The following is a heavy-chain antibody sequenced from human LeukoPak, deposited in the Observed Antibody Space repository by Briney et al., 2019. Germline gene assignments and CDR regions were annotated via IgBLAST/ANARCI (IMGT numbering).Heavy chain of an antibody. CDR2: LNPNSGVT. Sequence: ASVKVSCRASGYTFTGYYLHWVRQAPGQGLEWMGWLNPNSGVTRYAQNFQGRVTMTRDTPISTAYMELSSLRSDDTAVYYCARDSSGSFGDYWGQGTLVAVSS. V-gene: IGHV1-2*02. CDR1: GYTFTGYY. D-gene: IGHD6-19*01. CDR3: ARDSSGSFGDY. J-gene: IGHJ4*02.